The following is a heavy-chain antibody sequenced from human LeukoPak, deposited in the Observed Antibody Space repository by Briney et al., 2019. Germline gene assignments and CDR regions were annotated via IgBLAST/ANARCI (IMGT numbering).Heavy chain of an antibody. CDR3: ARAPSGSYYSAYFQH. CDR1: GYTFISYY. V-gene: IGHV1-46*01. CDR2: INPSGGST. J-gene: IGHJ1*01. Sequence: ASVKVSCKASGYTFISYYMHWVRQAPGQGLEWMGIINPSGGSTSYAQKLQGRVTMTRDTSTSTVYMELSSLRSEDTAVYYCARAPSGSYYSAYFQHWGQGTLVTVSS. D-gene: IGHD1-26*01.